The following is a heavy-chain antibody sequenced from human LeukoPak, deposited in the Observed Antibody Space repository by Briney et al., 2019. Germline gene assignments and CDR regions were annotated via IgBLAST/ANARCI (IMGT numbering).Heavy chain of an antibody. Sequence: GGSLRLSCVASGFIVSSNYMSWVRQAPGKGLEWISIIYSGGTAFYADSVKGRFTISRDNSKNTLYLQMNSLRVEDTAVYFCAKMSFAESQPSALDSWGQGTLVTVSS. J-gene: IGHJ4*02. CDR3: AKMSFAESQPSALDS. V-gene: IGHV3-53*01. D-gene: IGHD3-10*01. CDR2: IYSGGTA. CDR1: GFIVSSNY.